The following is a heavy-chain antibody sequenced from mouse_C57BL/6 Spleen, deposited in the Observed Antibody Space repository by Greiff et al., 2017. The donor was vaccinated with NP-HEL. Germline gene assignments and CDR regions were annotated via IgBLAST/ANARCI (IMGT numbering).Heavy chain of an antibody. D-gene: IGHD2-4*01. CDR1: GYAFSSYW. V-gene: IGHV1-80*01. J-gene: IGHJ2*01. Sequence: VQLQESGAELVKPGASVKISCKASGYAFSSYWMIWVKQRPGKGLEWIGQIYPGDGDTNYNGKFKGKATLTADKSSSTAYMQLSSLTSEDSAVYFCARDDYPFGYWGQGTTLTVSS. CDR3: ARDDYPFGY. CDR2: IYPGDGDT.